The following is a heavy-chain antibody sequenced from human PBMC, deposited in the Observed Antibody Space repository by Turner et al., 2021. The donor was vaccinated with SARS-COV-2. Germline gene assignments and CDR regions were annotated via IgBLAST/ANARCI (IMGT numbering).Heavy chain of an antibody. CDR1: GGAISSSTYY. J-gene: IGHJ6*02. Sequence: QLQLQESGPGLVKPSETLSLTCNVTGGAISSSTYYWGWIRQPPGKGLEWIGSIYYSWITYYNPSLKSRVTISLDTSKNQFSLKPSSLTAAETAVYYCARLMDSIYYYYGIDVWVQGTTVTVSS. D-gene: IGHD2-2*03. CDR2: IYYSWIT. V-gene: IGHV4-39*01. CDR3: ARLMDSIYYYYGIDV.